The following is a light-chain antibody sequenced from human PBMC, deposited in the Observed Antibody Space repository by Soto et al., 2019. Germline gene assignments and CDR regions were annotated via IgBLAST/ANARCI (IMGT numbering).Light chain of an antibody. J-gene: IGKJ3*01. CDR1: QSVGTY. V-gene: IGKV3-11*01. CDR2: DAS. CDR3: QQRSSWPHIFS. Sequence: EIVLTQSPAILSLSPGERATLSCRASQSVGTYLAWYQQKPGQAPRLVIYDASKRATGIPARFSAWGSGTDFTLSISSLEPEDFAVYYCQQRSSWPHIFSFGPGTKVDIK.